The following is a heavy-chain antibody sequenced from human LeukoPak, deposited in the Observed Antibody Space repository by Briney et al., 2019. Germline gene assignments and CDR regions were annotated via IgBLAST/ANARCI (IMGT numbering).Heavy chain of an antibody. CDR2: INSDGSGT. CDR3: AKVSDNWNSQPFDY. Sequence: GGSLRLSCAASGFTFSSYWMHWVRQAPGKGLVWVSRINSDGSGTRYADSVKGRFTISRDNAKNTLYLQMNSLRAEDTAVYYCAKVSDNWNSQPFDYWGQGTLVTVSS. D-gene: IGHD1-7*01. J-gene: IGHJ4*02. V-gene: IGHV3-74*01. CDR1: GFTFSSYW.